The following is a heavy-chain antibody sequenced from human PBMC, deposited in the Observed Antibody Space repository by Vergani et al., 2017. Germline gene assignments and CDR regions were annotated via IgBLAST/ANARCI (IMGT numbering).Heavy chain of an antibody. D-gene: IGHD3-10*01. CDR3: GVIMVRSPRSDNWFDS. Sequence: QLQESGPGLVKPSETLSLTCSVSGYSISRGFYWAWLRQTPEKGLEGIGGMFHTGEASNSPSLQSRVAFSMDTSKNQFSLQLTSVTAADTAVYFCGVIMVRSPRSDNWFDSWVRGTLVTVSS. CDR1: GYSISRGFY. CDR2: MFHTGEA. V-gene: IGHV4-38-2*02. J-gene: IGHJ5*01.